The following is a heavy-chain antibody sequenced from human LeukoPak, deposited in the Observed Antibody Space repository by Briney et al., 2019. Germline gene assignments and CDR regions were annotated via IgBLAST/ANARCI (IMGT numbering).Heavy chain of an antibody. CDR3: AKDRIAARSDFDY. Sequence: GGSLRLSCAASGFNFGTYSMNWVRQAPGKGLEWLSYINAASDASYYADSVEGRFTISRDNAKNSLYLQMNSLRAEDTAVYYCAKDRIAARSDFDYWGQGTLVTVSS. V-gene: IGHV3-48*01. D-gene: IGHD6-6*01. CDR1: GFNFGTYS. J-gene: IGHJ4*02. CDR2: INAASDAS.